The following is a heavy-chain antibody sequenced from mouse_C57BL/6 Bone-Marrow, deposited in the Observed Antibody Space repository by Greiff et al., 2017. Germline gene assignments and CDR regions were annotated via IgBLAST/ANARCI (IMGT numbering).Heavy chain of an antibody. J-gene: IGHJ4*01. V-gene: IGHV1-5*01. D-gene: IGHD1-1*01. CDR2: IYPGNSDT. CDR1: GYTFTSYW. CDR3: TRHLTTVGDYAMDY. Sequence: EVKLMASGTVLARPGASVKMSCKTSGYTFTSYWMHWVKQRPGQGLEWIGAIYPGNSDTSYNQKFKGKAKLTAVTSASTAYMEHSRLTNEDYAVSYYTRHLTTVGDYAMDYWGQGTSVTGSS.